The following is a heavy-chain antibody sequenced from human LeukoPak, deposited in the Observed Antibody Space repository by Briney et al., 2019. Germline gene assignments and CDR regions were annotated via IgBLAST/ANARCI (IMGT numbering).Heavy chain of an antibody. CDR2: IWYDGSNK. Sequence: PGGSLRLSCAASGFTFSSYGMHWVRQAPGKGLEGVAVIWYDGSNKYYADSVKGRFTISRDNSKNTLYLQMNSLRAEDTAVYYCAKGFGELSYYFDYWGQGTLVTVSS. D-gene: IGHD3-10*01. V-gene: IGHV3-33*06. CDR1: GFTFSSYG. J-gene: IGHJ4*02. CDR3: AKGFGELSYYFDY.